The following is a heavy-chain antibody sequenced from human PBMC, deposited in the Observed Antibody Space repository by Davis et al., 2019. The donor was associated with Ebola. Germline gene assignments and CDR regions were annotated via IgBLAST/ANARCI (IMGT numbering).Heavy chain of an antibody. CDR3: VTPFSSSPSH. CDR2: ISSSGSTI. Sequence: GESLKISCAASGFTFSDYYMSWIRQAPGKGLEWVSSISSSGSTIYYADSVKGRFTISRDNAKGSLYLQMNSLSDEDTAVYYCVTPFSSSPSHWGQGTLVTVSS. V-gene: IGHV3-11*01. CDR1: GFTFSDYY. J-gene: IGHJ4*02. D-gene: IGHD6-6*01.